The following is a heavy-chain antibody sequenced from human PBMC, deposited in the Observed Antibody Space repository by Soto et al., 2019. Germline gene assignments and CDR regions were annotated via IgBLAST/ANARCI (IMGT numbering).Heavy chain of an antibody. J-gene: IGHJ3*02. CDR3: TKDRAWGGDEDDSFDI. Sequence: EVQLVESGGGLVQPGRSLRLSCVASGFTFGDYAIHWVRQAPGKGLEWVSGISWNSGRIDYAGSVKGRFTISRDNDKNTLYLQMNSLRAEDTALYYCTKDRAWGGDEDDSFDIWGQGTMVSVSS. V-gene: IGHV3-9*01. CDR1: GFTFGDYA. D-gene: IGHD4-17*01. CDR2: ISWNSGRI.